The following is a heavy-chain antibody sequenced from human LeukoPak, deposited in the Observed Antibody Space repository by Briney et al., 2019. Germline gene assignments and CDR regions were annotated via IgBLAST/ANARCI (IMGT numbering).Heavy chain of an antibody. D-gene: IGHD2-15*01. CDR3: ARGLDCSGGSCYRGLFDY. CDR1: GGSISSSNW. Sequence: SGTLSLTCAVSGGSISSSNWWSWVRQPPGEGLEWIGEIYHSGTTTYNPSLKSRVTIAIDTSKSHFSLELKSVTAADTALYYCARGLDCSGGSCYRGLFDYWGQGTLVTVSS. J-gene: IGHJ4*02. CDR2: IYHSGTT. V-gene: IGHV4-4*02.